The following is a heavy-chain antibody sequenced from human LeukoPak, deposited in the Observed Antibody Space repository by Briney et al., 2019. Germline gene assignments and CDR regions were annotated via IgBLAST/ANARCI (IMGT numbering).Heavy chain of an antibody. Sequence: ASVKVSCKASRGTFSSYAICWVRQAPGQGLEWMGRIIPILGIANYAQKFQGRVTITADESTSTPYMELSSLRSEDTAVYYCARDPSGGTTEGWFDPWGQGTLVTVSS. CDR3: ARDPSGGTTEGWFDP. CDR2: IIPILGIA. D-gene: IGHD1-7*01. J-gene: IGHJ5*02. CDR1: RGTFSSYA. V-gene: IGHV1-69*04.